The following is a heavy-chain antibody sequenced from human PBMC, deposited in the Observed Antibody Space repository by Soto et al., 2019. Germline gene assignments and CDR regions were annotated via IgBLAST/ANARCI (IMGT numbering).Heavy chain of an antibody. CDR2: INAGNGNT. CDR1: GYTFTSYA. J-gene: IGHJ5*02. Sequence: ASVKVSCKASGYTFTSYAMHWVRQAPGQRLEWIGWINAGNGNTKYSQKFQGRVTITRDTSASTAYMELSSLRSEDTAVYYCARDSVYDFWSGYPGNWFDPWGQGTLVTVSS. D-gene: IGHD3-3*01. V-gene: IGHV1-3*01. CDR3: ARDSVYDFWSGYPGNWFDP.